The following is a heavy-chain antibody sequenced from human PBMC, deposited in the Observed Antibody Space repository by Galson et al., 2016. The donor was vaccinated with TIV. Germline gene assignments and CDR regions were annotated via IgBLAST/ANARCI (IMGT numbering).Heavy chain of an antibody. CDR1: GFIFDDYD. V-gene: IGHV3-20*01. J-gene: IGHJ4*02. D-gene: IGHD2-21*02. Sequence: SLRLSCAASGFIFDDYDMTWIRQVPGKGLEWVADTNWNGGSTGYADSVKGRFTISRDNAKNSLYLDVNSLRTEDTALYHCARVRSCGGDCYCFDYWGQGTLVTVPS. CDR3: ARVRSCGGDCYCFDY. CDR2: TNWNGGST.